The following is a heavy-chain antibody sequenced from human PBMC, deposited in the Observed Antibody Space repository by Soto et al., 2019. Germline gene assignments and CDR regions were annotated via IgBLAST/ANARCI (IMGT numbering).Heavy chain of an antibody. V-gene: IGHV3-30-3*01. CDR3: ASYVGFGELSAFDY. Sequence: QVQLVESGGGVVQPGRSLRLSCAASGFTFSSYAMHWVRQAPGKGLEWVAVISYDGSNKYYADSVKGRFTISRDNSKNTLYLQMNSLRAEDTAVYYCASYVGFGELSAFDYWGQGTLVTVSS. CDR1: GFTFSSYA. D-gene: IGHD3-10*01. CDR2: ISYDGSNK. J-gene: IGHJ4*02.